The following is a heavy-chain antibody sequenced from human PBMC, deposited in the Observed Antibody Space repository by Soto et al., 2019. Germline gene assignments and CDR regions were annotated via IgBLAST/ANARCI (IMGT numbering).Heavy chain of an antibody. CDR3: ARGLGSSGWYSPCDAFDI. V-gene: IGHV3-7*01. CDR1: GFTFSDYW. J-gene: IGHJ3*02. Sequence: EVQLVESGGGLVQPGGSLRLSCAVSGFTFSDYWMSWVRQAPGKGLEWVDNIKQDGNEKYYVDSVKGRFTISRDNAKNSLYLQMNSLRAEDTAVYYCARGLGSSGWYSPCDAFDIWGQGTMVTFSS. CDR2: IKQDGNEK. D-gene: IGHD6-19*01.